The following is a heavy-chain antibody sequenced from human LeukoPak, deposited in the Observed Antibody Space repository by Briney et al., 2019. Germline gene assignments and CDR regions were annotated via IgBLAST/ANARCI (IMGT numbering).Heavy chain of an antibody. CDR2: ISGSGVKT. J-gene: IGHJ4*02. CDR3: VKGYSGPPGSFDH. D-gene: IGHD3-10*01. CDR1: GFTFNIYA. V-gene: IGHV3-23*01. Sequence: PGGSLRLSCAASGFTFNIYAMTWVRQAPGKGLEWVSIISGSGVKTYSADSVKGRFTISRDNSKNMLYLQMNSLRADDTAVYYCVKGYSGPPGSFDHWGQGTLVTVSS.